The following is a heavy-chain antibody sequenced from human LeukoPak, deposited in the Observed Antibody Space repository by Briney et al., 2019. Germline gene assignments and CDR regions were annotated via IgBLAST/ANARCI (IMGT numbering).Heavy chain of an antibody. J-gene: IGHJ6*03. Sequence: GGSLRLSCGASGFTFSSYSMHRVRQAPGKGLEYVSAISSNGGSTNYANSVKGRFSISRDNSKNTLYLQMGSLRTEDMAVYYCARGRRITMLRGVIGLKYYMDVWGKGTTVTISS. V-gene: IGHV3-64*01. CDR3: ARGRRITMLRGVIGLKYYMDV. CDR2: ISSNGGST. D-gene: IGHD3-10*01. CDR1: GFTFSSYS.